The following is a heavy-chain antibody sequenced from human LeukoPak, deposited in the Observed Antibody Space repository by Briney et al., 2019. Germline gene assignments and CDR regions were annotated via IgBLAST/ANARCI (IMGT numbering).Heavy chain of an antibody. D-gene: IGHD5-18*01. Sequence: GRSLRLACAASGFTFSSYGMHWVRQAPGKVLEWVAVIWYDGSNKYYADSVKGRFTISRDNSKNTLYLQMNSLRAEDTAVYYCAKDYADTAMVVPPDYWGQGTLVTVSS. CDR3: AKDYADTAMVVPPDY. J-gene: IGHJ4*02. V-gene: IGHV3-33*06. CDR2: IWYDGSNK. CDR1: GFTFSSYG.